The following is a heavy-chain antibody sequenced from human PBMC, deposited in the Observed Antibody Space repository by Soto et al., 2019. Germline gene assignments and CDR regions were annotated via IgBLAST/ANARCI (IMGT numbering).Heavy chain of an antibody. CDR2: INSDGSST. V-gene: IGHV3-74*01. Sequence: PGGSLRLSCAASGFTFSSYWMHWVRQAPGKGLVWVSRINSDGSSTSYADSVKGRFTISRDNAKNTLYLLMSSLRAGDTAVYYCAKDYLGNSNAFDIWGRGTMVTVSS. J-gene: IGHJ3*02. D-gene: IGHD2-2*01. CDR3: AKDYLGNSNAFDI. CDR1: GFTFSSYW.